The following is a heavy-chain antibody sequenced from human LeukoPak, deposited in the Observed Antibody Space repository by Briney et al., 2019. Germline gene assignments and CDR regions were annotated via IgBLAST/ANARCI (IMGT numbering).Heavy chain of an antibody. Sequence: GRSLRLSCAGSGFIFNNYAMHWVRQPPGKGLEWVSGISRNSGSIDYADSVKGRFTISRDNAKNSLYLQMNSLRVEDTAFYYCAKDNRRHYTSGPNPDSLHWGQGALVTVSS. CDR1: GFIFNNYA. J-gene: IGHJ4*02. D-gene: IGHD6-19*01. V-gene: IGHV3-9*01. CDR3: AKDNRRHYTSGPNPDSLH. CDR2: ISRNSGSI.